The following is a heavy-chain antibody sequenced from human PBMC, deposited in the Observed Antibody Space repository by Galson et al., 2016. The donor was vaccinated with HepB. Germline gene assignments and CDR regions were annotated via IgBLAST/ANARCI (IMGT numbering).Heavy chain of an antibody. V-gene: IGHV3-30-3*01. D-gene: IGHD2-2*01. CDR1: GFTFSNSA. CDR3: ARDLFSSSSFIDF. Sequence: SLRLSCAASGFTFSNSAMHWVRQAPGKGLEWLAVISYHGSDIFHADSVKGRFTISRDNPKKTLFLQLNNLRSEDTAVYYCARDLFSSSSFIDFWGQGTLVTVSS. J-gene: IGHJ4*02. CDR2: ISYHGSDI.